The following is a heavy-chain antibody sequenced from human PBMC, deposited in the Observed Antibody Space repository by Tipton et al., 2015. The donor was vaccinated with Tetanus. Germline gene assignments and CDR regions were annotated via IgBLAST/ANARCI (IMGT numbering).Heavy chain of an antibody. CDR2: IYIPEGT. J-gene: IGHJ4*02. D-gene: IGHD1-7*01. Sequence: TLSLTCTVSGDSISRSYWSWIRQSPGKGLEWIGYIYIPEGTIYNPSLQSRVIISVDTSKSQVSLRLTSVTAADTAVYYCARANYDSSKKGPFDSWGQGSLVIVSA. V-gene: IGHV4-59*01. CDR1: GDSISRSY. CDR3: ARANYDSSKKGPFDS.